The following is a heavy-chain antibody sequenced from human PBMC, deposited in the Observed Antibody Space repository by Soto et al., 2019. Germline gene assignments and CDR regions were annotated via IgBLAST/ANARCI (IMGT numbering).Heavy chain of an antibody. D-gene: IGHD3-22*01. Sequence: QVQLVESGGGLVKPGGSLRLSCAASGFTFSDYYISWIRQAPGKGLEWISYISSSGSTISYAESVEGRFTISRDNAKNSLYLQMNSLRAEDTAVYYCARDGDYYESGGYFLRDAFDTWGQGTMVTVSP. J-gene: IGHJ3*02. CDR1: GFTFSDYY. CDR3: ARDGDYYESGGYFLRDAFDT. V-gene: IGHV3-11*01. CDR2: ISSSGSTI.